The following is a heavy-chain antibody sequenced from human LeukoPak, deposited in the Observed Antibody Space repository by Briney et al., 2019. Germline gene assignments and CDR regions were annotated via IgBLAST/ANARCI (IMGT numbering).Heavy chain of an antibody. V-gene: IGHV1-18*04. CDR2: ISTYNTIT. CDR3: ARGPRRPFDPPGPY. D-gene: IGHD3-10*01. CDR1: GYTFTSYY. Sequence: ASVKVSCKASGYTFTSYYMHWVRQAPGQGLEWMGWISTYNTITNYAQKLQGRVTMTTDTSTTTAYMELRSLTSDDTAVYYCARGPRRPFDPPGPYWGQGTLVTVSS. J-gene: IGHJ4*02.